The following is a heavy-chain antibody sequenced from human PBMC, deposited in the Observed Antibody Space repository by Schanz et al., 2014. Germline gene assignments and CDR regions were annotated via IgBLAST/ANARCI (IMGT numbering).Heavy chain of an antibody. J-gene: IGHJ4*02. Sequence: EVHLLESGGGLVQPGGSLRLSCAASGFTFSNHALSWVRQAPGKGLEWVSGIGGSGDSTHYADSVKGRFIISRDNAENTLYLQMNSLRVEDTAVYYCAMGGYQLHHWGQGTLVTVTS. V-gene: IGHV3-23*01. CDR3: AMGGYQLHH. CDR1: GFTFSNHA. D-gene: IGHD1-7*01. CDR2: IGGSGDST.